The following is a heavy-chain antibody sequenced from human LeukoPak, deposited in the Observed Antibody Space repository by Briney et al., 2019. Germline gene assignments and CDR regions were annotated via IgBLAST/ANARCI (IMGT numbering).Heavy chain of an antibody. D-gene: IGHD6-19*01. V-gene: IGHV4-59*01. CDR3: ARFASTVPGTNWFDP. J-gene: IGHJ5*02. Sequence: PSETLSLTCTVSGGSISSYYWSWIRQPPGKGLEWIGDIYYSGSTNYNPSLKIRVTISVDTSKSQFSLKLTSVTAADTAIYYCARFASTVPGTNWFDPWGQGTLVTVSS. CDR2: IYYSGST. CDR1: GGSISSYY.